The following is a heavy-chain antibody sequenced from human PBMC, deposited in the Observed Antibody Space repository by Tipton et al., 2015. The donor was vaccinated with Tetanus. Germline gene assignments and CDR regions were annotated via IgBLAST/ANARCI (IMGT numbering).Heavy chain of an antibody. D-gene: IGHD2-2*01. Sequence: GLVKPSETLSLTCTVSGGSITSSDYFWGWIRQPPGKGLEWIANVHYTGDTYYSPSLQSRVTISVDTSKNQFSLRLSSVTAADTAVYYCARGWSECSSWSCSPFDSWGQGTLVTVSS. CDR2: VHYTGDT. J-gene: IGHJ4*02. V-gene: IGHV4-39*01. CDR1: GGSITSSDYF. CDR3: ARGWSECSSWSCSPFDS.